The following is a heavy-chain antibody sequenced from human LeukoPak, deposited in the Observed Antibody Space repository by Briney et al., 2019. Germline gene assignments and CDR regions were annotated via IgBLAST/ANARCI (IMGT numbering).Heavy chain of an antibody. D-gene: IGHD2/OR15-2a*01. V-gene: IGHV4-4*07. CDR3: ARLLDVPSGRGALDI. CDR2: IYTSGST. J-gene: IGHJ3*02. Sequence: PSETLSLTCTVSGGSISSYYWSWIRQPAGKGLEWIGRIYTSGSTNYNPSHKSRVTMSVDTSKNQFSLKLSSVTAADTAVYYCARLLDVPSGRGALDIWGQGTMVTVSS. CDR1: GGSISSYY.